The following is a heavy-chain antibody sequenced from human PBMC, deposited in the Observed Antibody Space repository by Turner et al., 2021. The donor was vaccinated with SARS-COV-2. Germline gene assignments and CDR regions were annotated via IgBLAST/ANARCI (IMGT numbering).Heavy chain of an antibody. Sequence: EVQLVESGGGFVHPGRSLSLSCTASGFIFGDFAMSWFRQAPGKGLEWVGLIRNKASGGTTEYAASMKGRVTISRDDSERIAYLQMNSLKIEDTAVYFCARGSPSAGWFEPPAGFDPWGQGTLVTVSS. CDR1: GFIFGDFA. CDR2: IRNKASGGTT. J-gene: IGHJ5*02. CDR3: ARGSPSAGWFEPPAGFDP. V-gene: IGHV3-49*03. D-gene: IGHD3-10*01.